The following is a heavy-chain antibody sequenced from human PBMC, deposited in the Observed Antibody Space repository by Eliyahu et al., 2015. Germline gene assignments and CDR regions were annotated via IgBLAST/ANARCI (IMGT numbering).Heavy chain of an antibody. J-gene: IGHJ3*02. CDR1: GFTFSSYX. CDR3: AKLQSSVYCGGDCYDAFDI. V-gene: IGHV3-30*18. CDR2: ISYDGSNK. Sequence: QVQLVESXGGVVQPGRSLRLSCAASGFTFSSYXMPWVRQAPGKGLEWGAVISYDGSNKYYADSVKGRFTISRDNSKNTLYLQMNSLRAEDTAVYYCAKLQSSVYCGGDCYDAFDIWGQGTMVTVSS. D-gene: IGHD2-21*02.